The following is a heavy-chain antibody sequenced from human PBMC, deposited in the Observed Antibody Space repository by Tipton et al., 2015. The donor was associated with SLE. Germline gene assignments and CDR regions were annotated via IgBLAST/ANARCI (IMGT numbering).Heavy chain of an antibody. V-gene: IGHV3-23*01. J-gene: IGHJ4*02. D-gene: IGHD1-14*01. CDR3: AKGGNSPEFDY. CDR2: ISGSGGST. CDR1: GFTFSSYS. Sequence: SLRLSCVASGFTFSSYSMNWVRQAPGKGLEWVSAISGSGGSTYYADSVKGRFTISRDNSKNTLHLQMNSLRDEDTAVYYCAKGGNSPEFDYWGQGTLVTVSS.